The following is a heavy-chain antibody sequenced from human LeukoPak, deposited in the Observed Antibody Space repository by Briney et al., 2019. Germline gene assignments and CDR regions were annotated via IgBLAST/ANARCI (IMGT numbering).Heavy chain of an antibody. J-gene: IGHJ4*02. CDR3: AGDSGYDYTLDY. CDR1: GGSFSGYY. D-gene: IGHD5-12*01. V-gene: IGHV4-34*01. CDR2: INHSGST. Sequence: SETLSLTCAVYGGSFSGYYWSWIRQPPGKGLEWIGEINHSGSTNYNPFLKSRVTISVDTSKNQFSLKLSSVTAADTAVYYCAGDSGYDYTLDYWGQGTLVTVSS.